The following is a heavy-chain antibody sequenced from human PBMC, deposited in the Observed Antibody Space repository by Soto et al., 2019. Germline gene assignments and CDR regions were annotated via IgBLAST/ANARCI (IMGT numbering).Heavy chain of an antibody. J-gene: IGHJ6*02. D-gene: IGHD3-10*01. CDR2: ISYDGSNK. Sequence: GGSLRLSCAASGFTFSSYGMHWVRQAPGKGLEWVAVISYDGSNKYYADSVKGQFTISGDNSKNTLYLQMNSLRAEDTAVYYCAKDRVLYYGSGSYYSRYYYYGMDVWGQGTTVTVSS. V-gene: IGHV3-30*18. CDR3: AKDRVLYYGSGSYYSRYYYYGMDV. CDR1: GFTFSSYG.